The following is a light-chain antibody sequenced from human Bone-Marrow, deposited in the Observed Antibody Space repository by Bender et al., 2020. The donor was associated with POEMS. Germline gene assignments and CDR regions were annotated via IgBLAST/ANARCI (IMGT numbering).Light chain of an antibody. Sequence: QSALTQPPSASGSPGQSVTISCTGTSSDVGGYNYVSWYQQHPGKVPKIMIYEVSKRPSGVPDRFSGSKSGNTASLTVSGLQAEDEADYYCSSYAGSNNLVVFGGGTKLTVL. CDR3: SSYAGSNNLVV. V-gene: IGLV2-8*01. J-gene: IGLJ2*01. CDR1: SSDVGGYNY. CDR2: EVS.